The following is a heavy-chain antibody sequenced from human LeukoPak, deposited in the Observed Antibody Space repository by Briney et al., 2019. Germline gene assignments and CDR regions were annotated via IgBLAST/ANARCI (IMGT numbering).Heavy chain of an antibody. CDR2: VFNSGRT. J-gene: IGHJ3*02. V-gene: IGHV4-59*01. D-gene: IGHD2-21*02. Sequence: SETLSLTCTVSGGCISSYYWSWIRQPPGKGLEWIGYVFNSGRTNLNPSLRSRATMSVDTSKNQFSLKLSSLTAADTAVYYCAGRQHVVAVTATRGSFDMWGQGTMVTVSS. CDR3: AGRQHVVAVTATRGSFDM. CDR1: GGCISSYY.